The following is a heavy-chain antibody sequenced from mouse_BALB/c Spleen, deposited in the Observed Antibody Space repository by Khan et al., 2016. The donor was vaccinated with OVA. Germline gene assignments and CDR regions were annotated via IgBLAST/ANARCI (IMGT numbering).Heavy chain of an antibody. CDR1: GYTFTSYW. CDR2: INPTSGYT. CDR3: TGDRIDY. J-gene: IGHJ2*01. V-gene: IGHV1-7*01. Sequence: QIQLVQSGAELAKPGASVKMSCKASGYTFTSYWMHWVKQRPGQGLEWIGYINPTSGYTDYNEKFKDKATLSADKSSSTAYMQLSSLTSEDSAVDYCTGDRIDYWGQGTTLTVSS.